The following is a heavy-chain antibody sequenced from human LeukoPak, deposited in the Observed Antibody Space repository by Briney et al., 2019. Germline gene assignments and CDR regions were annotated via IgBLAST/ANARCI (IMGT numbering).Heavy chain of an antibody. CDR1: GFTFSSYW. CDR2: IKQDGSEK. CDR3: ARVPRVVVVAATCFDY. Sequence: GGSLRLSCAASGFTFSSYWMTWVRQAPGKGLEWVANIKQDGSEKYYVDSVKGRFTISRDNAKNSLSLQMNSLRADDTAVYYCARVPRVVVVAATCFDYWGQETLVTVSS. V-gene: IGHV3-7*01. J-gene: IGHJ4*02. D-gene: IGHD2-15*01.